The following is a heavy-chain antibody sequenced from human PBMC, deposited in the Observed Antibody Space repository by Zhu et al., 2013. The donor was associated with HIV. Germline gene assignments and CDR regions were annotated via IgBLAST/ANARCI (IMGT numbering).Heavy chain of an antibody. Sequence: QVQLVQSGAEVKKPGSSVKVSCKASGGTFSSYAISWVRQAPGQGLEWMGGIIPIFGTANYAQKLQGRVTMTTDTSTSTAYMELRSLRSDDTAVYYCARVSRGGYSYGYGPRYYFDYWGRGNP. CDR3: ARVSRGGYSYGYGPRYYFDY. V-gene: IGHV1-69*06. CDR2: IIPIFGTA. D-gene: IGHD5-18*01. CDR1: GGTFSSYA. J-gene: IGHJ4*02.